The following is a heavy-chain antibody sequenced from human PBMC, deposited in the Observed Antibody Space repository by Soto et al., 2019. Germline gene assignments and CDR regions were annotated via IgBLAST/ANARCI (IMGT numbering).Heavy chain of an antibody. J-gene: IGHJ6*02. CDR2: INHSGST. D-gene: IGHD6-6*01. CDR3: ARGRRIAARPHYYYGMDV. Sequence: SETLSLTCAVYGGSFSGYYWSWVRQPPGKGLEWIGEINHSGSTNYNPSLKSRVTISVDTSKNQFSLKLSSVTAADTAVYYCARGRRIAARPHYYYGMDVWGQGTTVTVSS. CDR1: GGSFSGYY. V-gene: IGHV4-34*01.